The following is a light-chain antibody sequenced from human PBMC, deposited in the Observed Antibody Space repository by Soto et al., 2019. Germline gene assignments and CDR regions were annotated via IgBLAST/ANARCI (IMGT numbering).Light chain of an antibody. J-gene: IGKJ4*01. CDR2: GAS. V-gene: IGKV3-20*01. Sequence: EIVLTQSPGTLSLSPGERATLSCRASQSVSASYLAWYQQKPGQAPRLLIYGASSRATGIPDRFSVSGSGTDFTLTISRLEPEDFAVFYCQLYDSSALTFGGGTNVEI. CDR3: QLYDSSALT. CDR1: QSVSASY.